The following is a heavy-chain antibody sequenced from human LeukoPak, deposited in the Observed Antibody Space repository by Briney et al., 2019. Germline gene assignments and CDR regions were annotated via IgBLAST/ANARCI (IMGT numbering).Heavy chain of an antibody. D-gene: IGHD4-17*01. CDR1: GGTFSGHA. J-gene: IGHJ6*03. Sequence: ASVKVSCKASGGTFSGHAISWVRQAPGQGLEWMGGTIPIFGATNYTQRFQGRITITTDESTTTAYMELTSPRSEDTAVYFCAGGDPFNYYMDVWGKGTSVTDFS. V-gene: IGHV1-69*05. CDR2: TIPIFGAT. CDR3: AGGDPFNYYMDV.